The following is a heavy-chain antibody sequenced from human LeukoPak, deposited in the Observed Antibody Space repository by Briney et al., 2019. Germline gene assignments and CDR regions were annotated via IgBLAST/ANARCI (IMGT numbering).Heavy chain of an antibody. D-gene: IGHD3-10*01. CDR1: GFTFSTFA. V-gene: IGHV3-23*01. Sequence: GGSLRLSCAASGFTFSTFAMIWVRQPPGKGLEWVSSIFPSGGEIHYADSVRGRFTISRDNSKSTLSLQMNSLRAEDTAIYYCAKDYGSGSYYIKYYFDYWGQGTLVTVSS. CDR2: IFPSGGEI. J-gene: IGHJ4*02. CDR3: AKDYGSGSYYIKYYFDY.